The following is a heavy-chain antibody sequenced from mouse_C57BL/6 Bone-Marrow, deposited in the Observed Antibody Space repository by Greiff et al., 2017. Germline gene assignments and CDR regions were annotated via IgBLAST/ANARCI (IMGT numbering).Heavy chain of an antibody. CDR3: ARNFYYYGSSWFAY. J-gene: IGHJ3*01. CDR2: ISSGSSTI. V-gene: IGHV5-17*01. Sequence: EVQVVESGGGLVKPGGSLKLSCAASGFTFSDYGMHWVRQAPEKGLEWVAYISSGSSTIYYADTVKGRFTISRDNAKNTLFLQMTSLRSEDTAMYYCARNFYYYGSSWFAYWGQGTLVTVSA. CDR1: GFTFSDYG. D-gene: IGHD1-1*01.